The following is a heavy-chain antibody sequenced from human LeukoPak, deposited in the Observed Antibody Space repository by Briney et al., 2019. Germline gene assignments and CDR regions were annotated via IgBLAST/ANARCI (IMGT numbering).Heavy chain of an antibody. D-gene: IGHD5-12*01. CDR3: ARDYGFREGSGYDYYFDY. V-gene: IGHV4-59*01. Sequence: ASETLSLTCSVSGGSISGYYWSWIRQPPGKGLEWIGYISHSGSTNYNASLKSRVTMSVDTSKNQFSLKLSSVTPADTAVYYCARDYGFREGSGYDYYFDYWGQGTLVTVSS. CDR2: ISHSGST. CDR1: GGSISGYY. J-gene: IGHJ4*02.